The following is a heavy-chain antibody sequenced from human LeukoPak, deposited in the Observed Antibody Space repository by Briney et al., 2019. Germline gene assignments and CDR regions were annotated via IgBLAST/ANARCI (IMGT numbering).Heavy chain of an antibody. J-gene: IGHJ4*02. CDR2: INHSGST. D-gene: IGHD3-3*01. Sequence: PSETLSLTCAVYGGSFSGYYWSWIRQPPGKGLEWIGEINHSGSTNYNPSLKSRVTISVDTSKNQFSLKLSSVTAADTAVYYCARGRRAGYYDFWSGYSDYFGYWGQGTLVTVSS. CDR3: ARGRRAGYYDFWSGYSDYFGY. V-gene: IGHV4-34*01. CDR1: GGSFSGYY.